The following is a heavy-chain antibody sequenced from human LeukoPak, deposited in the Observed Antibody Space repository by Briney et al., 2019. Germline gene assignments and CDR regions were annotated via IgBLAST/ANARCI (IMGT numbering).Heavy chain of an antibody. D-gene: IGHD6-13*01. V-gene: IGHV4-30-4*01. CDR3: ARVYSSSWYKPYWYFDL. CDR2: IYYSGST. CDR1: GGSISSGDYY. J-gene: IGHJ2*01. Sequence: SETLSLTCTVSGGSISSGDYYWSWIRQPPGTGLEWIGYIYYSGSTYYNPSLKSRVTISVDTSKNQFSLKLSSVTAADTAVYYCARVYSSSWYKPYWYFDLWGRGTLVTVSS.